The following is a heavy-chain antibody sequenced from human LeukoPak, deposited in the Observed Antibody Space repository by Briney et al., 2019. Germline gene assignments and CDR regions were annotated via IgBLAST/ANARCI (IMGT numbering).Heavy chain of an antibody. V-gene: IGHV3-7*03. CDR3: AKDTGSGSYWDY. Sequence: GGSLRLSCAASGFTFSYNWMSWVRQAPGKGLEWVANIKQDGSEEYYVDTVKGRFTISRDNAKNSLYLQMNSLRAEDTAVYYCAKDTGSGSYWDYWGQGTLVTVSS. CDR1: GFTFSYNW. CDR2: IKQDGSEE. D-gene: IGHD3-10*01. J-gene: IGHJ4*02.